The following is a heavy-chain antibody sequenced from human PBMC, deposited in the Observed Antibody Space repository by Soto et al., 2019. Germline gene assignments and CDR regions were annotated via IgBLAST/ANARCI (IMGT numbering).Heavy chain of an antibody. Sequence: QMQLQESGPGLVKPSQTLSLTCTVSGGSFSSGDYYWSWIRQPPGKGLEWIGYIYYTGSTYYHPSLKSRVTMSVDTSKNQFSLRLSSVTAADTAVYYCAGVPAGGNSDYFDSWGQGTLVTVSS. CDR1: GGSFSSGDYY. J-gene: IGHJ4*02. CDR3: AGVPAGGNSDYFDS. D-gene: IGHD2-21*02. V-gene: IGHV4-30-4*01. CDR2: IYYTGST.